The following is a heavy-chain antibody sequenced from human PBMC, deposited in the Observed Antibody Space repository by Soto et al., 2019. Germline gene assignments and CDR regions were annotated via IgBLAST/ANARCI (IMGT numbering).Heavy chain of an antibody. V-gene: IGHV3-33*01. Sequence: GGSLRLSCAASGFTFSSYGVHWVRQAPGKGLEWVAVIWYDGSNKYYADSVKGRFTISRDNSKNTLYLQMNSLRAEDTAVYYCARAGYYDSSGHAFDIWGQGTMVTVSS. CDR1: GFTFSSYG. D-gene: IGHD3-22*01. CDR3: ARAGYYDSSGHAFDI. CDR2: IWYDGSNK. J-gene: IGHJ3*02.